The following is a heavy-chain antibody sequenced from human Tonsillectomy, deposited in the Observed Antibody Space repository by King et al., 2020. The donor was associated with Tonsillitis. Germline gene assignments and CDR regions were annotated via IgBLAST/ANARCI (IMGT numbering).Heavy chain of an antibody. Sequence: VQLQQWGAGLLKPSETLSLTCAVYGGSFSTYYWTWIRQPPGTGLEWIGEINHSGSTNYNPSLKSRVIISADTSKNQFSLNLTSVTAADTAVYYCASLLSDSSGHYYWYFDLWGRGTLVTVSS. CDR2: INHSGST. J-gene: IGHJ2*01. D-gene: IGHD3-22*01. CDR1: GGSFSTYY. V-gene: IGHV4-34*01. CDR3: ASLLSDSSGHYYWYFDL.